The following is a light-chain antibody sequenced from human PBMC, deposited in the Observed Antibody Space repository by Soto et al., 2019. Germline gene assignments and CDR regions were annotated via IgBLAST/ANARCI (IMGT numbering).Light chain of an antibody. CDR2: GAS. Sequence: EIVLTQSPGTLSLSPGERATLSCRASQSVSSSYLAWYQQKPGQAPRLLIDGASSRATGIPARFSGSGSGTEFTLTISSLQSEDFAVYYCQQYNNWPLTFGGGTKVDIK. J-gene: IGKJ4*01. CDR3: QQYNNWPLT. CDR1: QSVSSSY. V-gene: IGKV3-15*01.